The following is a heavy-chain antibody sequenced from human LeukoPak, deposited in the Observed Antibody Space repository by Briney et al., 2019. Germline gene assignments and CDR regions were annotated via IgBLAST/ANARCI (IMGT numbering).Heavy chain of an antibody. Sequence: SETLSLTCTVSGGSISNYYWSWIRQPPGKGLEWIGYIYYSGSTNYNPSLKSRVTISVDTSKNQFSLTLSSVTAADTAVYYCARSDGYGLVGIWGQGTMVTVSS. CDR1: GGSISNYY. CDR2: IYYSGST. CDR3: ARSDGYGLVGI. V-gene: IGHV4-59*12. J-gene: IGHJ3*02. D-gene: IGHD3-10*01.